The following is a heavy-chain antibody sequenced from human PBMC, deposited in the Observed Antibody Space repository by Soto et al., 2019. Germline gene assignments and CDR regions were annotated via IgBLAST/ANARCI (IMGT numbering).Heavy chain of an antibody. Sequence: SETLSLTCTVSGGSISSGDYYWSWIRQPPGKGLEWIGYIYYSGSTYYNPSLKSRVTISVDTSKNQFSLELSSVTAADTAVYYCAREDYDILADQSGSPHCTAFDMWGQGTLVT. V-gene: IGHV4-30-4*01. CDR3: AREDYDILADQSGSPHCTAFDM. CDR1: GGSISSGDYY. D-gene: IGHD3-9*01. J-gene: IGHJ3*02. CDR2: IYYSGST.